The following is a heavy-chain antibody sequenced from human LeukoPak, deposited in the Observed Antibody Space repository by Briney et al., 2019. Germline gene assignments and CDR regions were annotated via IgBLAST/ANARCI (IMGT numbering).Heavy chain of an antibody. CDR1: GYTFTSYY. Sequence: GASVKVSCKASGYTFTSYYMHWVRQAPGQGLEWMGIINPSGGSTSYAQKFQGRVIMTRDTSTSTVYMELSSLRSEDTAVYYCARDLFWDFDWPTFDYWGQGTLVTVSS. D-gene: IGHD3-9*01. CDR3: ARDLFWDFDWPTFDY. CDR2: INPSGGST. V-gene: IGHV1-46*01. J-gene: IGHJ4*02.